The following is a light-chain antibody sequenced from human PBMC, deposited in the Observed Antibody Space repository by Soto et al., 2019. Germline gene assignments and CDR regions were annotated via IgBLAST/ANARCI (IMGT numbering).Light chain of an antibody. CDR3: QQYYSYPWT. Sequence: AILMTQSPSLIYGSVGDSVTINFRASQGISSYLAWYQQKPEKAPKLLIYAASTMQTGVPSRFSGSGSGTDFTHTISCLQSEHFATYYYQQYYSYPWTFGQGTKVDIK. CDR2: AAS. V-gene: IGKV1-8*01. J-gene: IGKJ1*01. CDR1: QGISSY.